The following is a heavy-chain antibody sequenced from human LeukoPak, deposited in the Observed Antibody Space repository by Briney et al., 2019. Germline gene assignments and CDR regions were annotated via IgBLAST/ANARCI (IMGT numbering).Heavy chain of an antibody. Sequence: GGSLRLSCAASGFTFSSYGMHWVRQAPGKGLEGVAVICYDGSNKYYADSVKGRFTISRDNSKNTLYLQMNSLRAEDTAVYYCPRANDYSNSLPYYYYYYGMDVWGQGTTVTVSS. J-gene: IGHJ6*02. CDR1: GFTFSSYG. D-gene: IGHD4-11*01. CDR2: ICYDGSNK. CDR3: PRANDYSNSLPYYYYYYGMDV. V-gene: IGHV3-33*01.